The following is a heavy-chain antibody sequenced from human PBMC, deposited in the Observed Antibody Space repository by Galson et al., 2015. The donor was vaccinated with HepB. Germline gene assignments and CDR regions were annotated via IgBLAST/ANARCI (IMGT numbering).Heavy chain of an antibody. CDR3: AREGGKGTGTTRFQH. Sequence: SLRLSCAASGFTFSSYSMNWVRQAPGKGLEWVSYISSSSSTIYYADSVKGRFTISRDNAKNSLYLQMNSLRDEDTAVYYCAREGGKGTGTTRFQHWGQGTLVTVSS. D-gene: IGHD1-1*01. CDR2: ISSSSSTI. V-gene: IGHV3-48*02. J-gene: IGHJ1*01. CDR1: GFTFSSYS.